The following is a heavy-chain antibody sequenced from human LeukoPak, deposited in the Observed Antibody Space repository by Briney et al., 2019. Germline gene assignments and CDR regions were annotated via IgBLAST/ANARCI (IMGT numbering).Heavy chain of an antibody. J-gene: IGHJ3*02. CDR3: ARTDDAFHI. CDR1: GGSINNYY. D-gene: IGHD2-21*02. V-gene: IGHV4-59*01. Sequence: PSETLSLTCSVSGGSINNYYWSWIRQPPGKGLKWIGHIFYSGSTNYNPSLKSRVTISLVMSKNQISLKLSSVTTADTAMYYCARTDDAFHIWGHGTTVTVSS. CDR2: IFYSGST.